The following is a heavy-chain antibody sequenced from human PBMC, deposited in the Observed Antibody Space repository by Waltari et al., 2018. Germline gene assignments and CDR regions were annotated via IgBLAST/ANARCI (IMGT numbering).Heavy chain of an antibody. V-gene: IGHV4-39*07. Sequence: QLQLQESGPGLVKPSETLSLTCTVSGGSISSSSSHWGWIPQPPGKGLDWIGSIYYSGSTYYNPSLKSRVTISVDTSKNQFSLKLSSVTAADTAVYYCARRRKGTPIDYWGQGTLVTVSS. D-gene: IGHD3-10*01. CDR1: GGSISSSSSH. CDR3: ARRRKGTPIDY. CDR2: IYYSGST. J-gene: IGHJ4*02.